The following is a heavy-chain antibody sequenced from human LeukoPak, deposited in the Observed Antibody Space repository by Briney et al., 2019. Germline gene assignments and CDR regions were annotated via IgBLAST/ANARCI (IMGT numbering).Heavy chain of an antibody. D-gene: IGHD4-17*01. CDR2: ISSSGSTI. CDR3: ARDLGYGDYGPYYYYYYGMDV. V-gene: IGHV3-11*01. Sequence: PGGSLRLSCAASGFTFSDYYMSWIRQAPGKGLEWVSYISSSGSTIYYADSVKGRFTISRDNAKNSLYLQMNSLRAEDTAVYYCARDLGYGDYGPYYYYYYGMDVWGQGTTVTVSS. CDR1: GFTFSDYY. J-gene: IGHJ6*02.